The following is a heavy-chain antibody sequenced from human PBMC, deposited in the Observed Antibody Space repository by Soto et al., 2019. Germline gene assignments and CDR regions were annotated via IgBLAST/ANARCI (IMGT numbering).Heavy chain of an antibody. V-gene: IGHV1-18*01. D-gene: IGHD3-22*01. J-gene: IGHJ5*02. CDR1: GYTFTRSG. CDR3: ARVIRSVYHNWFDP. CDR2: ISAYNGNT. Sequence: ASVKVSCKASGYTFTRSGISWVRQAPGQGPEWMGWISAYNGNTNYAQKLQGRVTMTTDTSTSTAYMELRSLRSDDTAVYYCARVIRSVYHNWFDPSGHGTLVTVSS.